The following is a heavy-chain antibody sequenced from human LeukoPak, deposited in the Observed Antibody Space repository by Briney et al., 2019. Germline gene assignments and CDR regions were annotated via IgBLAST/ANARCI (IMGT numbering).Heavy chain of an antibody. J-gene: IGHJ4*02. CDR2: IIPIFGTA. CDR3: ARERQQLSKGDY. CDR1: GGTFSSYA. V-gene: IGHV1-69*05. Sequence: SVKVSCKASGGTFSSYAISWVRQAPGQGLEWMGGIIPIFGTANYAQKLQGRVTMTTDTSTSTAYMELRSLRSDDTAVYYCARERQQLSKGDYWGQGTLVTVSS. D-gene: IGHD6-13*01.